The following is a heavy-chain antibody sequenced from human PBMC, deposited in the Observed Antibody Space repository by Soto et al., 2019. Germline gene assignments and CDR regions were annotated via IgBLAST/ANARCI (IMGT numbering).Heavy chain of an antibody. CDR1: GYTFTVYY. CDR2: INPKSGGT. D-gene: IGHD1-26*01. V-gene: IGHV1-2*02. Sequence: RASVKVSCKASGYTFTVYYMHWVRQAPGQGLEWMGWINPKSGGTMYPQKFQGRVTMTRDTSISTAYMALTRLRSDDTAVYYCARDLAKAGGSAGFDYWGQGTLVTVSS. CDR3: ARDLAKAGGSAGFDY. J-gene: IGHJ4*02.